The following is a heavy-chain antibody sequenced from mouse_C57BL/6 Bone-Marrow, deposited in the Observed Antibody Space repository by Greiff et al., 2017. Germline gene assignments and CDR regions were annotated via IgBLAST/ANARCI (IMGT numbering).Heavy chain of an antibody. CDR3: AGGVYYFDY. CDR2: IDPSDSYT. V-gene: IGHV1-69*01. J-gene: IGHJ2*01. CDR1: GYTFTSYW. Sequence: QVQLQQPGAELVMPGASVKLSCKASGYTFTSYWMHWVKQRPGQGLEWIGEIDPSDSYTNYNQKFKGKSTLTVDKSSSTAYMQRSSLTSEDSAVYYCAGGVYYFDYWGQGTTLTVSS.